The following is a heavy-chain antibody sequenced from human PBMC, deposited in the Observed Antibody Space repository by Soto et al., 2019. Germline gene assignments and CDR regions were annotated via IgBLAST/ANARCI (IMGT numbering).Heavy chain of an antibody. D-gene: IGHD6-6*01. J-gene: IGHJ4*02. V-gene: IGHV4-31*03. CDR3: ARTGTDEEGSSPLEFDY. CDR2: IYYSGST. CDR1: GGSISSGGYY. Sequence: QVQLQESGPGLVKPSQTLSLTCTVSGGSISSGGYYWSWIRQHPGKGLEWIGYIYYSGSTYYNPALQSRVTISVDTSKNQFSLKLSSVTAADTAVYYCARTGTDEEGSSPLEFDYWGQGTLVTVSS.